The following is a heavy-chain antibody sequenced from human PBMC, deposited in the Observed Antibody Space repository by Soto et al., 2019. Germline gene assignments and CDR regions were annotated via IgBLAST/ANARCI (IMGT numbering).Heavy chain of an antibody. V-gene: IGHV1-46*01. Sequence: QVQLVQSGAEVKKPGASVKVSCKASGYTFTSYYMHWVRQAPGQGLEWMGIINPSGGSTSYAQKFQGRVTMTRDTSTSTVYMELSSLRSEDTAVYYCARRSRLRSAAEINDAFDIWGQGTMVTVSS. CDR1: GYTFTSYY. J-gene: IGHJ3*02. CDR2: INPSGGST. D-gene: IGHD6-25*01. CDR3: ARRSRLRSAAEINDAFDI.